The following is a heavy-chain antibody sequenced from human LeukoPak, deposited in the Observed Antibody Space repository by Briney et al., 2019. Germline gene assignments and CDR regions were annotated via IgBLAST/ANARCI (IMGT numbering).Heavy chain of an antibody. CDR1: GYTLTELS. D-gene: IGHD4-17*01. J-gene: IGHJ4*02. CDR3: ATDPTTAFTFDY. Sequence: ASVKVSCKVSGYTLTELSMHWVRRAPGKGLEWMGGFDPEDGETIYAQKFQGRVTMTEDTSTDTAYMELSSLRSEDTAVYYCATDPTTAFTFDYWGQGTLVTVSS. CDR2: FDPEDGET. V-gene: IGHV1-24*01.